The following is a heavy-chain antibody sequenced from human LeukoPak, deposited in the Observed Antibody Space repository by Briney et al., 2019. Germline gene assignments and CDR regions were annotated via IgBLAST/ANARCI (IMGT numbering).Heavy chain of an antibody. J-gene: IGHJ5*02. V-gene: IGHV3-23*01. CDR3: AKGTGYNILSRYNWFDP. Sequence: PGGSLILSCAASGFTFSSYAMSWVRQAPGKGLEWVSAISGSGGSTYYADSVKGRFTISRDNSKNTLYLQMNSLRAEDTAVYYCAKGTGYNILSRYNWFDPWGQGTLVTVSS. D-gene: IGHD3/OR15-3a*01. CDR1: GFTFSSYA. CDR2: ISGSGGST.